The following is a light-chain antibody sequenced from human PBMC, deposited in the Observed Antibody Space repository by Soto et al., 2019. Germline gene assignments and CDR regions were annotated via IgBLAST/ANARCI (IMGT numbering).Light chain of an antibody. CDR1: QSVNSVY. CDR2: SAS. J-gene: IGKJ1*01. CDR3: QQYDSSPRT. V-gene: IGKV3-20*01. Sequence: EIVLTQSPGTLSLSPGERATLSCRASQSVNSVYLAWYQQKPGQAPRLLIYSASSRATGIPDRFSGSGSGTDFTLTISRLDPEDFAVYFCQQYDSSPRTFGQGTKVEIK.